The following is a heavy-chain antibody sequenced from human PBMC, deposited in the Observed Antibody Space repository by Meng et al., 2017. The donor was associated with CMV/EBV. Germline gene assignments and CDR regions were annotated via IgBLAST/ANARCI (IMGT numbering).Heavy chain of an antibody. Sequence: CATGGIIISYYGGRGGRQAPGEGVGWVSSISSSSSSIYDADSMEGRFTISRDYDKNLLYLHMSSRGAEETADYYCTSDRNQQWLPVFWGPGTLVTVSS. CDR1: GIIISYYG. CDR2: ISSSSSSI. J-gene: IGHJ4*02. D-gene: IGHD6-19*01. CDR3: TSDRNQQWLPVF. V-gene: IGHV3-21*06.